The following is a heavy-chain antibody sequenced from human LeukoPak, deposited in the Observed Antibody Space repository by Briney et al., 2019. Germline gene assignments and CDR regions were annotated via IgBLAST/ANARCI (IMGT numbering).Heavy chain of an antibody. Sequence: HPGGSLRLSCGASGFTFDDYAMHWVRQAPGKGLEWVSGISWNSGSIGYADSVKGRFTISRDNAKNSLYLQMNSLRAEDTALYYCAKDTTYSYGDYAFDIWGQGTMVTVSS. V-gene: IGHV3-9*01. CDR3: AKDTTYSYGDYAFDI. CDR2: ISWNSGSI. CDR1: GFTFDDYA. J-gene: IGHJ3*02. D-gene: IGHD5-18*01.